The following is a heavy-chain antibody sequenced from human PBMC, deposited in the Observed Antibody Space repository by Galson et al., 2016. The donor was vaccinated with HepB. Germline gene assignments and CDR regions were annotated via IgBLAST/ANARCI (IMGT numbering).Heavy chain of an antibody. D-gene: IGHD3-10*01. CDR3: AKEWGTSGSSYQSYFDY. V-gene: IGHV3-30*18. J-gene: IGHJ4*02. Sequence: SLRLSCAASGFTFSSCGMHWVRQAPGKGLEWVAVVSYDGGIKYYADSVKGRFTISRDNSENTLSLQMNSLRPEDTAVYSWAKEWGTSGSSYQSYFDYWGQGTLVTVSS. CDR1: GFTFSSCG. CDR2: VSYDGGIK.